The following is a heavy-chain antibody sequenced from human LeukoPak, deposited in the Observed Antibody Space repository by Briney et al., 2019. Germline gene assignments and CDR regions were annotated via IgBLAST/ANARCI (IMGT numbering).Heavy chain of an antibody. Sequence: ASVKVSCKASGYTFTSYDINWVRQATGQGLEWMGWMNPNRGNTGYAQKFQGRVTITRNISISTAYMELNSLRSEDTAVYYCARGQNYYGSGSYYTYSDYWGQGTLVTVSS. CDR1: GYTFTSYD. D-gene: IGHD3-10*01. CDR3: ARGQNYYGSGSYYTYSDY. V-gene: IGHV1-8*01. J-gene: IGHJ4*02. CDR2: MNPNRGNT.